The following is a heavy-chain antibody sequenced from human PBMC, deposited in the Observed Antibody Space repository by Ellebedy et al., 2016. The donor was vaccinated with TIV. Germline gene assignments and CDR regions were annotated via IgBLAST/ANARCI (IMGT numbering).Heavy chain of an antibody. CDR3: ARVRAEWFGDEDLDY. D-gene: IGHD3-10*01. CDR2: IIPIFGTA. V-gene: IGHV1-69*13. Sequence: SVKVSXKASGGTFSSYAISWVRQAPGQGLEWMGGIIPIFGTANYAQKFQGRVTITADESTSTAYMELSSLRSEDTAVYYCARVRAEWFGDEDLDYWGQGTLVTVSS. CDR1: GGTFSSYA. J-gene: IGHJ4*02.